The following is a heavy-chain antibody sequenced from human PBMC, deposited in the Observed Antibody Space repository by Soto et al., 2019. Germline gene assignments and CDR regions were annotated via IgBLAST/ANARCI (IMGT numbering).Heavy chain of an antibody. CDR3: ARSAPGGYIDY. D-gene: IGHD6-13*01. Sequence: SQPLSLTCAISWDSVSSNNAAWNLIRHSPSRGLEWLGRTYYRSKWYNHYAVSVKSRITVNPDQSKNQFSLHLNSVTPEDTAVYYCARSAPGGYIDYWGQGTMVAVSS. CDR2: TYYRSKWYN. V-gene: IGHV6-1*01. J-gene: IGHJ4*02. CDR1: WDSVSSNNAA.